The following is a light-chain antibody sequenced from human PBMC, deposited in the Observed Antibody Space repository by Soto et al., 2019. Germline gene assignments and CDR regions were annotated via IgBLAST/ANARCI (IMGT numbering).Light chain of an antibody. V-gene: IGLV2-14*01. J-gene: IGLJ1*01. CDR1: SRDVGGYNY. Sequence: QSVLTQPAYVSGSPGQSITISCTGTSRDVGGYNYVSWYQQHPGKAPKLMIYDVRNRPSGVSNRFSGSKSVNTASLTISGLQAEDEADYYCSSYTTISTYVFGTGNKVTVL. CDR3: SSYTTISTYV. CDR2: DVR.